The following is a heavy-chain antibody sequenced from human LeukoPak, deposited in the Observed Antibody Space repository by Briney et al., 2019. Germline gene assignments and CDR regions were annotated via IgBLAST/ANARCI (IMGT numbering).Heavy chain of an antibody. CDR2: INHSGST. CDR1: GGSISSYY. V-gene: IGHV4-34*01. J-gene: IGHJ5*02. D-gene: IGHD2-15*01. CDR3: ARGQTATNDNWFDP. Sequence: PSETLSLTCTVSGGSISSYYWSWIRQPPGKGLEWIGEINHSGSTNYNPSLKSRVTISVDTSKNQFSLKLSSATAADTAVYYCARGQTATNDNWFDPWGQGTLVTVSS.